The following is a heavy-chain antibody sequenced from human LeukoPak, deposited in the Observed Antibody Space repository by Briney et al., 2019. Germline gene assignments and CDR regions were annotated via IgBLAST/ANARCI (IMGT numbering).Heavy chain of an antibody. V-gene: IGHV4-34*01. CDR1: GGSFSGYY. Sequence: PSETLSLTCAVYGGSFSGYYWSWLRQSPGKGLEWIGEINHSGSTNYNPSLKSRVTISVDTSKKQFSLRLNSVTAADTAVYFCARPPYCSSSSCYRAFDIWGQGTMVTVSS. D-gene: IGHD2-2*01. CDR2: INHSGST. J-gene: IGHJ3*02. CDR3: ARPPYCSSSSCYRAFDI.